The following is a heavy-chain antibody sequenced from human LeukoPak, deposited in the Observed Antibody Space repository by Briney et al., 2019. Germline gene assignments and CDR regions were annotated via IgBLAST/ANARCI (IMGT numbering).Heavy chain of an antibody. CDR2: ISSSSTLI. D-gene: IGHD2-2*02. CDR1: GFTFSSYS. CDR3: SREHRQSIPYDAFAI. Sequence: GGSLRLSCAASGFTFSSYSMNWVRQAPGKGPEWFSYISSSSTLIYYADSVKGRFTISRDNAKNSLYLQMNSLRAEDTAVYYCSREHRQSIPYDAFAIWGQGTMVTVSS. J-gene: IGHJ3*02. V-gene: IGHV3-48*01.